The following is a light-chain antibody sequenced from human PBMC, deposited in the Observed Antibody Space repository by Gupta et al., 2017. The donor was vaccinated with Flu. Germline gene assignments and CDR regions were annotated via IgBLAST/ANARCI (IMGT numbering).Light chain of an antibody. J-gene: IGLJ2*01. V-gene: IGLV2-14*01. Sequence: SALPQPPSIPRSRGQSIAFSFAGTSSDVGGYDYVSWYQQHPGKAPELMIFEVSRRPSGISDRFSGSKSGNTASLTISGLLAEDEAYYYCSSYTNINTVVVFGGGTKLTVL. CDR3: SSYTNINTVVV. CDR2: EVS. CDR1: SSDVGGYDY.